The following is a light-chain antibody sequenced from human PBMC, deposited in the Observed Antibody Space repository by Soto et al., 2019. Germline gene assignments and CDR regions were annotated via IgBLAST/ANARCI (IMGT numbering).Light chain of an antibody. Sequence: QSALTQPPSASGSPGQSVTLSCTGTGSEVGAYNFVSWYQQYPGKAPKLMIFEVNKRPSGVPDRFSGFKSGNTAFLSVSGLRADDEADYYCSSFAGSANVLFGGGTKLTVL. CDR2: EVN. CDR3: SSFAGSANVL. V-gene: IGLV2-8*01. CDR1: GSEVGAYNF. J-gene: IGLJ2*01.